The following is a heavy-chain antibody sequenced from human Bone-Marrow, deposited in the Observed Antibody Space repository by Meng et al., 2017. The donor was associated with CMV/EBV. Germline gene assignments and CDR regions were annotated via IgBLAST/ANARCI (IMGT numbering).Heavy chain of an antibody. D-gene: IGHD3-10*01. CDR1: GFTFSSYA. CDR3: ARGPRGQPTPGDY. V-gene: IGHV3-48*04. J-gene: IGHJ4*02. Sequence: GGSLRLSCAASGFTFSSYAMHWVRQAPGKGLEWVSYISSSSSTIYYADSVKGRFTISRDNAKNSLYLQMNSLRAEDTAVYYCARGPRGQPTPGDYWGQGTRVTVSS. CDR2: ISSSSSTI.